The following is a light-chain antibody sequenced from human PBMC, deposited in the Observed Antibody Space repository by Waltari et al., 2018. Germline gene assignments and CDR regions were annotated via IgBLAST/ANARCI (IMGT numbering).Light chain of an antibody. J-gene: IGKJ3*01. V-gene: IGKV3-11*01. CDR3: QQRSNWLFT. Sequence: DIVLTQSPATLSLSPGERATLSCRARQSVSSYLAWSQQQPGQAPRLLIYDASNRATGIQARFSGRWSGTDFTLTISSLEPEDCAVYYCQQRSNWLFTFGPGTKVDIK. CDR2: DAS. CDR1: QSVSSY.